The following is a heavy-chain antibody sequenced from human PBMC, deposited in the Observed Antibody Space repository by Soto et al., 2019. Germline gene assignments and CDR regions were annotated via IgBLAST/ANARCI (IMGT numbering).Heavy chain of an antibody. J-gene: IGHJ6*02. CDR3: AKDVVPSDYHYYGLDV. Sequence: EVQLLESGGGLVQPGGSLRLSCAASGLAFSNYAMHWVRQAPGKGLEWVSGVSDDGTYTFYADSVRGRFTISRDNSKNTLYLQLNGLRAEDTAVYYCAKDVVPSDYHYYGLDVWGQGTTVTVSS. D-gene: IGHD3-10*02. V-gene: IGHV3-23*01. CDR1: GLAFSNYA. CDR2: VSDDGTYT.